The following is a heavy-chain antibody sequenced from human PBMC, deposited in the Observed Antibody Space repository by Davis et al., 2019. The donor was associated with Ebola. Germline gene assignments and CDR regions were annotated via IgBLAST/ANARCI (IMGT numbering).Heavy chain of an antibody. J-gene: IGHJ4*02. CDR2: ISYDGSNK. CDR1: GFTFSSYG. CDR3: AKSIWEDSSGYYPLLY. Sequence: GESLKISCAASGFTFSSYGMHWVRQAPGKGLEWVAVISYDGSNKYYADSVKGRFTISRDNSKNTLYLQMNSLRAEDTAVYYCAKSIWEDSSGYYPLLYWGQGTLVTVSS. D-gene: IGHD3-22*01. V-gene: IGHV3-30*18.